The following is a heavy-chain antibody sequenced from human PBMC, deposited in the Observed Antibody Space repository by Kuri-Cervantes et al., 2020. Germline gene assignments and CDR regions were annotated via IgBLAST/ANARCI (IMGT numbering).Heavy chain of an antibody. CDR2: ISTSGGRT. J-gene: IGHJ4*02. CDR1: GFTFSRYD. CDR3: AKDGSYSNNLADFDY. V-gene: IGHV3-64*01. D-gene: IGHD4-11*01. Sequence: GGSLRLSCAASGFTFSRYDMYWVRQAPGKGLEYVSAISTSGGRTYHANSVKGRFTISRDNSKNTLYLQMGSLRAEDTAVYYCAKDGSYSNNLADFDYWGQGTLVTVSS.